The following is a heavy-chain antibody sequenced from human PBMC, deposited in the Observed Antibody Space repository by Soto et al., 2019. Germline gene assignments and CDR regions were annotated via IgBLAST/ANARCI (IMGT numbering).Heavy chain of an antibody. V-gene: IGHV4-4*02. CDR3: AVQWLAGYGACDP. D-gene: IGHD6-19*01. Sequence: QVQLQESGPGLVKPSGTLSLTCAVSGGSVSSDRCWTWVRQAPGKGLEWIGEIQSDGGTNYNPSLKRRVSIFVDKFKNQFSVTLTSVTAADTAVYFCAVQWLAGYGACDPWCQGNVVTVSS. CDR2: IQSDGGT. CDR1: GGSVSSDRC. J-gene: IGHJ5*02.